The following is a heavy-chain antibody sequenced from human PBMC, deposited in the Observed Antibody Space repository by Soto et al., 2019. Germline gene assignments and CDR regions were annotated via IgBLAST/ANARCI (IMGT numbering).Heavy chain of an antibody. CDR3: ARPLWRNDYNWGYFDL. CDR1: GFTFSSYT. V-gene: IGHV3-30-3*01. CDR2: ISYDGGDK. D-gene: IGHD4-4*01. J-gene: IGHJ2*01. Sequence: GGSLRLSCAASGFTFSSYTMHWVRQTPGRGLEWVADISYDGGDKYYADSVKGRFTISRDNSKNTLYLQMNSLRAEDTSVYYWARPLWRNDYNWGYFDLWGRGTLVTVSS.